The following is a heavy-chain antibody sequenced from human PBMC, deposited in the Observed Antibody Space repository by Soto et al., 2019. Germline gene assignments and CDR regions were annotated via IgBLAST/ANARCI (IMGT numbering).Heavy chain of an antibody. CDR2: ITDTGGDA. D-gene: IGHD3-10*01. J-gene: IGHJ4*02. CDR1: GLTFGSRA. Sequence: RGSLRLSCVASGLTFGSRAMSWVRQSPGEGLEWVSTITDTGGDAKYADSVGGRFAISRDNSKNTLYLQMSTLRAEDSAIYFCVRGSKDSYPGSRIFDFWGRGTLVTVSS. V-gene: IGHV3-23*01. CDR3: VRGSKDSYPGSRIFDF.